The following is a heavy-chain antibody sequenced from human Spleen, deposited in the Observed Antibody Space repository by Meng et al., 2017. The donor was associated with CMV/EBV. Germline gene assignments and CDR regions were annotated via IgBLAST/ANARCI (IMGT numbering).Heavy chain of an antibody. J-gene: IGHJ4*02. CDR1: GGSVSSGGYY. V-gene: IGHV4-31*03. D-gene: IGHD5-24*01. CDR3: AREGGWLQTPYFDY. CDR2: IYHSGST. Sequence: SETLSLTCTVSGGSVSSGGYYWNWIRQHPGKGLEWIGHIYHSGSTYYSPSLKSRVLISMDTSKNQLSLKLTSVTAADTAVYYCAREGGWLQTPYFDYWGRGTLVTVSS.